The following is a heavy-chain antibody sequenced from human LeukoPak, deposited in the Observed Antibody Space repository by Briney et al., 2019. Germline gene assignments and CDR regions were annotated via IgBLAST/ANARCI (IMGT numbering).Heavy chain of an antibody. CDR2: INSDGSST. Sequence: GGALRLSCAASGFTFSNYWMQWVRQAPGKGLVWVSRINSDGSSTNCADSVKGRFTVSRDNAKNTLFLQMNSLRAEDTAVYYCAYRYSGYMLYWGQGTLVTVSS. D-gene: IGHD5-12*01. CDR3: AYRYSGYMLY. V-gene: IGHV3-74*01. J-gene: IGHJ4*02. CDR1: GFTFSNYW.